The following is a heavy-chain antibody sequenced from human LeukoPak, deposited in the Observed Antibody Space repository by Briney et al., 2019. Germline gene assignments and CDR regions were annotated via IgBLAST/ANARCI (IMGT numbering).Heavy chain of an antibody. D-gene: IGHD1-1*01. V-gene: IGHV4-59*08. Sequence: SETLSLTCTVSGGSISGYFWSWIRQPPGKGLEWIGYILYSGSTKCNPSLKSRVTISLDTSKDQVSLKLSSVTAADTAVYYCARQESGTWFDPWGQGILVTVSS. J-gene: IGHJ5*02. CDR3: ARQESGTWFDP. CDR2: ILYSGST. CDR1: GGSISGYF.